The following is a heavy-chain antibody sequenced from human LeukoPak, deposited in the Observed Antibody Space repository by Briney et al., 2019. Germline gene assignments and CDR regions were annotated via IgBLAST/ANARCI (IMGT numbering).Heavy chain of an antibody. D-gene: IGHD4-23*01. CDR2: IYSGGST. J-gene: IGHJ4*02. V-gene: IGHV3-66*01. CDR3: ARVTLAYYFDY. Sequence: GGSLRLSCAASGFTVSSNYMSWVRQAPGKGLELVSVIYSGGSTYTADSVKGRFTVSRDNSKNALYLQMNSLRAEDTAVYYGARVTLAYYFDYWGQGTLVTVSS. CDR1: GFTVSSNY.